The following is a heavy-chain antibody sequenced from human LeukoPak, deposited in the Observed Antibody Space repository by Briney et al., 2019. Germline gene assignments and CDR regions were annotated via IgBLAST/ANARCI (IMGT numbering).Heavy chain of an antibody. J-gene: IGHJ6*03. V-gene: IGHV3-66*01. D-gene: IGHD3-10*01. CDR3: ARGHTARQLLLTRSSGFLDA. CDR1: GFTVSSNY. CDR2: IFTAGST. Sequence: GGSLRLSCAASGFTVSSNYMSWVRQAPGKGLEWVSVIFTAGSTHYADSVKGRFTISRDNSKNILYLQLKNLRVEDTAVYYCARGHTARQLLLTRSSGFLDAWGKGVTVIISS.